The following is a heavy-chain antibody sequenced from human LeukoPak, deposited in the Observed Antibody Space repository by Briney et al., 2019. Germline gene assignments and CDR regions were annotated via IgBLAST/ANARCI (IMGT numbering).Heavy chain of an antibody. Sequence: PGGSLRLSCAASGFTVSSNYMSWVRQAPGKGLEWVSVIYSGGSAYYADSVKGRFTISRDNSKNTLYLQMNSLRAEDTAVYYCARIGDYAPHDAFDIWGQGTMVTVSS. CDR1: GFTVSSNY. CDR3: ARIGDYAPHDAFDI. V-gene: IGHV3-66*01. D-gene: IGHD4-17*01. CDR2: IYSGGSA. J-gene: IGHJ3*02.